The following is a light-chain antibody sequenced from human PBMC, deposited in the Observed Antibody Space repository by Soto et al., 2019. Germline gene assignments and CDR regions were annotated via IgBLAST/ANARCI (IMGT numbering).Light chain of an antibody. CDR3: QQYYSAPLT. Sequence: DIVLTQSPDSLAVSLGERATINCKSSQSVLFSANNRNYLAWYQKRLGQPPKLLFYGASTRESGVPDRFSGSGSGTDFTLTSSSMQAEDVAVYYCQQYYSAPLTFGGGTKVDIK. V-gene: IGKV4-1*01. J-gene: IGKJ4*01. CDR2: GAS. CDR1: QSVLFSANNRNY.